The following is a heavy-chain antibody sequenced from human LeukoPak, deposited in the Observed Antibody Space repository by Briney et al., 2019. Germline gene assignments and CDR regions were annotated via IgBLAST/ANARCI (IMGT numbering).Heavy chain of an antibody. V-gene: IGHV3-64*01. CDR1: GFTLSNYA. J-gene: IGHJ5*02. CDR3: GRDPSRGGPANWFDP. CDR2: INNNGRST. D-gene: IGHD3-16*01. Sequence: PGGSPRLSCAASGFTLSNYAMYWVRQAPGKGLEYVSAINNNGRSTYYANSVKGRFTISRDNSKNTLYLQMGSLRAEDMAVYYCGRDPSRGGPANWFDPWGQGTLVTVSS.